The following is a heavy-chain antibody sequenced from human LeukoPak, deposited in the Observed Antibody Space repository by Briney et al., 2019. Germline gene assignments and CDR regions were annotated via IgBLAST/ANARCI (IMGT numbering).Heavy chain of an antibody. J-gene: IGHJ4*02. V-gene: IGHV1-2*02. D-gene: IGHD5-18*01. Sequence: ASVKVSCKASGYTFTGYYMHWVRQALGQGLEWMGWINPNSGGTNNEQKFQGRVTMTRDTSISTAYMELSRLRFDDTAVYYCARGDVDTAMVTPDYWGQGTLVTVSS. CDR3: ARGDVDTAMVTPDY. CDR1: GYTFTGYY. CDR2: INPNSGGT.